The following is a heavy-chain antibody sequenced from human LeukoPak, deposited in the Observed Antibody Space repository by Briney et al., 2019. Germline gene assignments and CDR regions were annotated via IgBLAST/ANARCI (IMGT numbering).Heavy chain of an antibody. D-gene: IGHD2-15*01. CDR3: ARGRYCSADICSGGDAFDI. J-gene: IGHJ3*02. V-gene: IGHV4-4*07. CDR1: GGSINNYY. CDR2: IYTRGST. Sequence: SSETLSLTCTVSGGSINNYYWSWIRQPAGKGLEWIGRIYTRGSTNYNPSLKSRVTMSVDTYKNQFSLKLSSVTAADTAVYYCARGRYCSADICSGGDAFDIWGQGTMVAVSS.